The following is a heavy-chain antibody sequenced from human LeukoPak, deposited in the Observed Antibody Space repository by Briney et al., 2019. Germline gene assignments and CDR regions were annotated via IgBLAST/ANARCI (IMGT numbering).Heavy chain of an antibody. D-gene: IGHD5-24*01. CDR1: GFTVSSNY. CDR3: ARGKVFRVGYKAYYFDY. Sequence: GGSLRLSCAASGFTVSSNYMSWVRQAPGKGLEWVSVIYSGGSTYYADSVKGRFTISRDNSKNTLYLQMNSLRAEDTAVYYCARGKVFRVGYKAYYFDYWGQGTLVTVSS. CDR2: IYSGGST. J-gene: IGHJ4*02. V-gene: IGHV3-53*01.